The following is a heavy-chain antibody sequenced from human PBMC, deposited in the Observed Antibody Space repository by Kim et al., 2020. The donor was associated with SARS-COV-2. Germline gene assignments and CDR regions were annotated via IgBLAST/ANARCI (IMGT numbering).Heavy chain of an antibody. J-gene: IGHJ4*02. CDR3: ARGAGTTFLYYFDY. D-gene: IGHD1-7*01. Sequence: DAGKGRFTISRDKSKNTLYLQMNSLRTEDTAVYYCARGAGTTFLYYFDYWGQGTLVSVSA. V-gene: IGHV3-30*01.